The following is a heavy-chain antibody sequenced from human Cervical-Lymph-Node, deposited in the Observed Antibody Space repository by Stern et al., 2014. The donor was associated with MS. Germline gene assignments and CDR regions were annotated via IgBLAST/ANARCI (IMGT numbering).Heavy chain of an antibody. J-gene: IGHJ4*02. CDR2: INTNTGSP. CDR1: GYTFTTYA. CDR3: AKDLTAADFEK. V-gene: IGHV7-4-1*02. D-gene: IGHD6-13*01. Sequence: QVQLLQPGSELKKPGASVTVSCKASGYTFTTYAMNWVRQAPGQGLEWMGWINTNTGSPAYAQGFTGRFVFSLDTSVSTAYLQISNLKAEDTAIYYCAKDLTAADFEKWGQGTLVTVSS.